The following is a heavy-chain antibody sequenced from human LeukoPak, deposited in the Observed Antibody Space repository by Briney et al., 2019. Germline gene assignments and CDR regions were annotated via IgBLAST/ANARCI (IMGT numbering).Heavy chain of an antibody. D-gene: IGHD3-3*01. Sequence: GGSLRLSCAASGFTFSSYAMSWVRQAPGKGLEWVSAISGAGGGTYYADSVKGRFTISRDNSKNTLYLQMNSLRAEATAVYYCGGGGGLRFLEWSHWFDPWGQGTLVTVSS. CDR2: ISGAGGGT. V-gene: IGHV3-23*01. CDR3: GGGGGLRFLEWSHWFDP. J-gene: IGHJ5*02. CDR1: GFTFSSYA.